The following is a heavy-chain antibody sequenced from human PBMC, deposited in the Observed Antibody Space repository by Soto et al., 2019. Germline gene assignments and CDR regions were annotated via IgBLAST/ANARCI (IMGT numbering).Heavy chain of an antibody. V-gene: IGHV3-23*01. D-gene: IGHD3-22*01. CDR3: AKEMTSGYYLFDY. CDR1: GFTFSSYA. J-gene: IGHJ4*02. Sequence: EGCLRLSCAAAGFTFSSYAMSWVRQAPGKGLEWVSTISGTGGSTYYPDSVKGRFTISRDNSKNTVYLQMNSLRAEDAAVYYCAKEMTSGYYLFDYWGQGTLVTVSS. CDR2: ISGTGGST.